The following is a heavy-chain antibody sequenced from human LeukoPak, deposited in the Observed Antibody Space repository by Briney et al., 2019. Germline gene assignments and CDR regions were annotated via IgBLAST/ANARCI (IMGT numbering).Heavy chain of an antibody. CDR3: ARDDADDFWSGYPDY. D-gene: IGHD3-3*01. Sequence: GGSLRLSCAASGFTFSSYWMHWVRQAPGKGLVWVSRINSDGSSTSYADSVKGRFTISRDNAKNTLYLQMNSLRAEDTAVYYCARDDADDFWSGYPDYWGQGTLVTVPS. CDR2: INSDGSST. V-gene: IGHV3-74*01. CDR1: GFTFSSYW. J-gene: IGHJ4*02.